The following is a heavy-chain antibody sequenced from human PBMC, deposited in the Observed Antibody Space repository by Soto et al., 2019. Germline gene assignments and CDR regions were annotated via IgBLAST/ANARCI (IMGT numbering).Heavy chain of an antibody. Sequence: QVQLVESGGGVVQPGRSLRLSCAASGFTFSSYGMHWVPQAPAKGLEWVAVISYDGSNKYYADSVKGRFTISRDNSKNTLYLQMNSLRAEDTAVYYCATPLTIGDFNYYYGMDVWGQGTTVTVSS. CDR3: ATPLTIGDFNYYYGMDV. CDR1: GFTFSSYG. J-gene: IGHJ6*02. CDR2: ISYDGSNK. V-gene: IGHV3-30*03. D-gene: IGHD3-3*01.